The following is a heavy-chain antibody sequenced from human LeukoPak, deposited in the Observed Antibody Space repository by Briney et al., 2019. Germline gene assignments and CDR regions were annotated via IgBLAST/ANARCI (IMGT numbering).Heavy chain of an antibody. Sequence: SETLSLTCTVSGGSISSGDYYWSWICQPPGKGLEWIGYIYSSGSTYYNPSLKSRVTISVDTSKNQFSLKLSSVTAADTAVYYCARFRDYYGSGSYYRFQGGPDYWGQGTLVTVSS. CDR2: IYSSGST. CDR1: GGSISSGDYY. D-gene: IGHD3-10*01. CDR3: ARFRDYYGSGSYYRFQGGPDY. J-gene: IGHJ4*02. V-gene: IGHV4-30-4*08.